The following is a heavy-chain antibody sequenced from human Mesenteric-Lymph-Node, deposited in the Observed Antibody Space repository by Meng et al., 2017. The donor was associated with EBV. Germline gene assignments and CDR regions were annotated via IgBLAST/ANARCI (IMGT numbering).Heavy chain of an antibody. CDR1: GGSVISRHW. D-gene: IGHD1-1*01. CDR2: IFDSGST. Sequence: QVSLEESGPGLVNPSGTLSLTRAVSGGSVISRHWWSWVRQPPGTGLEWIGEIFDSGSTNYNPSLKSRVSISVDKSKNEFSLNLRSVTAEDTAIYFCARDVWTRNGASERNFENRFDLWGQGILVTVSS. CDR3: ARDVWTRNGASERNFENRFDL. V-gene: IGHV4-4*02. J-gene: IGHJ5*02.